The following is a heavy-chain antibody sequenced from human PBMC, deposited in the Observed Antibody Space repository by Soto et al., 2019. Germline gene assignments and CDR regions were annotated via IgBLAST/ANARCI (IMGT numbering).Heavy chain of an antibody. CDR2: FDPEDGET. CDR3: ATLTRIYCSSTSCYDTNYYYYGMDV. Sequence: VASVKVSCKVSGYTLTELSMHWVRQAPGKGLEWMGGFDPEDGETIYAQKFQGRVTMTEDTSTDTAYMELSSLRSEDTAVYYCATLTRIYCSSTSCYDTNYYYYGMDVWGQGTTVTVSS. D-gene: IGHD2-2*01. J-gene: IGHJ6*02. V-gene: IGHV1-24*01. CDR1: GYTLTELS.